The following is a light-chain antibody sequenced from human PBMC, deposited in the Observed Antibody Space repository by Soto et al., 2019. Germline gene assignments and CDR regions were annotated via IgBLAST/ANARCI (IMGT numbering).Light chain of an antibody. CDR3: QQYGTTGT. Sequence: EIVLTQSPGTLSLSPGERATLSCRASQSVNKHLAWYQHKPGQAPRLLIYGASSRATGIPDRFSGSGSGTDFYRPISRLEPEDFAFYHCQQYGTTGTFCQVTKVEIK. J-gene: IGKJ1*01. CDR2: GAS. V-gene: IGKV3-20*01. CDR1: QSVNKH.